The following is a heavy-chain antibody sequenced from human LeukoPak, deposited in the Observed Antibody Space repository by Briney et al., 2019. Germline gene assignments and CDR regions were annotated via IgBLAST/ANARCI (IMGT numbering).Heavy chain of an antibody. CDR2: IRGSGTGT. Sequence: GGSLRLSCAASGFTFSSYAMTWVRQASGKGLEWVSAIRGSGTGTYYADSVKGRFTISRDSSKNTLYLHMNSLRAEDTAKYYCAKHNGAAAGVPYYFDSWGQGTLVTVSS. CDR3: AKHNGAAAGVPYYFDS. CDR1: GFTFSSYA. J-gene: IGHJ4*02. D-gene: IGHD6-13*01. V-gene: IGHV3-23*01.